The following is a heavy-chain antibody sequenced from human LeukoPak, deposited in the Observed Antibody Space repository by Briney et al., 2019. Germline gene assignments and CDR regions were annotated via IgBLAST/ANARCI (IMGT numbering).Heavy chain of an antibody. CDR3: ARVLEGELLLDY. CDR1: GYTFTSYY. CDR2: INPSGGST. Sequence: ASVKVSCKASGYTFTSYYMHCVRQAPGQGLEWMGIINPSGGSTSYAQKFQGRVTMTRDMSTSTVYMELSSLRSEDTAVYYCARVLEGELLLDYWGQGTLVTVSS. J-gene: IGHJ4*02. V-gene: IGHV1-46*01. D-gene: IGHD1-26*01.